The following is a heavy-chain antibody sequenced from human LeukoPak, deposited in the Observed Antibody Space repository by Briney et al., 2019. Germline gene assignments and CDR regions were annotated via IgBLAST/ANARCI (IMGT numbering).Heavy chain of an antibody. J-gene: IGHJ6*03. CDR3: AKDHRYACSPTTCYYMDV. CDR2: IRHDESNT. V-gene: IGHV3-30*02. D-gene: IGHD2-2*01. CDR1: GFTFSNLG. Sequence: PGGSLRLSCAASGFTFSNLGMHWVRQAPGKGLEWVAFIRHDESNTYYADSVKGRFTISRDNSKNTLYLQMNSLRAEDSAMYYCAKDHRYACSPTTCYYMDVWGKGTTVTVSS.